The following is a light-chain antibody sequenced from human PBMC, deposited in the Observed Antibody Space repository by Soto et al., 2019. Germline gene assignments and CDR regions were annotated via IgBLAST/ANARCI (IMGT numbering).Light chain of an antibody. CDR1: QSVNIY. Sequence: EIVMTQSPATLSVSPGERATLSCRASQSVNIYLAWYQQKPGQAPRLLIFGASSRATGIPARFSGSGSGTEFNLSISGLHSEDFAVYFCQEYDDWLRLTFGGGTKLDIK. J-gene: IGKJ4*01. V-gene: IGKV3D-15*01. CDR3: QEYDDWLRLT. CDR2: GAS.